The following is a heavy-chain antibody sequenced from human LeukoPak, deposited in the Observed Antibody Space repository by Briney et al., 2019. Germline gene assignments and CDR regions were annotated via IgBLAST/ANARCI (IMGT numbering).Heavy chain of an antibody. CDR1: GGSISSDY. CDR2: IHYSGSA. Sequence: PSETLSLTCTVSGGSISSDYWSWIRQPPGKGLEWIGYIHYSGSANYNPSPKSRVIISVDKSKNQFSLKLSSVTAADTAVYYCARGRETYYYYYMDVWGKGTTVTISS. CDR3: ARGRETYYYYYMDV. D-gene: IGHD1-26*01. V-gene: IGHV4-59*08. J-gene: IGHJ6*03.